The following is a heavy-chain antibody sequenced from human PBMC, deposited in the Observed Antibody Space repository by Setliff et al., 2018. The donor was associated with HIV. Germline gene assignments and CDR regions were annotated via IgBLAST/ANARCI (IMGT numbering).Heavy chain of an antibody. Sequence: ASVKVSCKASGYTFTGYGISWVRQAPGQGLEWMGWISAYNGNTNYAQKFQGRVTFIADKSTSTAYMELSSLRSEDTAVYYCARTYYDSLTGYYSTFGYWGQGTLVTVSS. CDR1: GYTFTGYG. J-gene: IGHJ4*02. CDR2: ISAYNGNT. CDR3: ARTYYDSLTGYYSTFGY. D-gene: IGHD3-9*01. V-gene: IGHV1-18*01.